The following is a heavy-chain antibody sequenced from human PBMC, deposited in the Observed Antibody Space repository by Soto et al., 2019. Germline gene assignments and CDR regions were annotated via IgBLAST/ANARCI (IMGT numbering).Heavy chain of an antibody. CDR2: IYYSGST. V-gene: IGHV4-39*02. CDR1: GGSISRSSYY. CDR3: AVHPSYSYYYMDV. Sequence: SETLSLTCNVSGGSISRSSYYWGWIRQPPGKGLEWIGSIYYSGSTYYNPSLKSRVTISVDTSKNHFSLKLSSVTAADTAVYYCAVHPSYSYYYMDVWGKGTTVTVSS. J-gene: IGHJ6*03.